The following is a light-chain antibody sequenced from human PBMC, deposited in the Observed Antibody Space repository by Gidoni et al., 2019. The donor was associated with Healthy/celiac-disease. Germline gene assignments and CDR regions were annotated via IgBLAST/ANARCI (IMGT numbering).Light chain of an antibody. CDR2: WAS. V-gene: IGKV4-1*01. CDR1: QSVLYSSNNKNY. J-gene: IGKJ5*01. CDR3: QQYYSTPLT. Sequence: DIVMTQSPASLAVSMGERATSNCKSSQSVLYSSNNKNYLAWYQQKPGQPPKLLIYWASTRESGVPDRFSGSGSGTDFPLTISRLHAEDVAVYYCQQYYSTPLTFGQGTRLEIK.